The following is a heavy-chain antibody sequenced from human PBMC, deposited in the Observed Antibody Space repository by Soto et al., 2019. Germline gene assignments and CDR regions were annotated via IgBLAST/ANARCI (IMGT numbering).Heavy chain of an antibody. D-gene: IGHD3-3*01. J-gene: IGHJ4*02. CDR1: GFTFSGSA. CDR3: ARGVSDFWSGHTKGTDY. CDR2: IRSKANDYAT. V-gene: IGHV3-73*02. Sequence: EVQLVESGGGLVQPGGSLKVSCAASGFTFSGSAMHWVRQASGKGLECVGRIRSKANDYATAYAVSVKGRFTISRHDSRNTAYLQMNSLKTEDTAVYYCARGVSDFWSGHTKGTDYWGQGTVVTGSS.